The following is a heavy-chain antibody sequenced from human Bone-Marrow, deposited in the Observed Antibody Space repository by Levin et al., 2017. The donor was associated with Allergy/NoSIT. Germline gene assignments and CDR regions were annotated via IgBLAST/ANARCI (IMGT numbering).Heavy chain of an antibody. J-gene: IGHJ4*02. V-gene: IGHV1-58*01. D-gene: IGHD5-24*01. CDR2: IVVGSGNT. CDR3: AAEGCVNCGDGDNYFDY. CDR1: GFTFTSSA. Sequence: SVKVSCKASGFTFTSSAVQWVRQARGQRLEWIGWIVVGSGNTNYAQKFQERVTITRDMSTSTAYMELSSLRSEDTAVYYCAAEGCVNCGDGDNYFDYWGQGTLVTVSS.